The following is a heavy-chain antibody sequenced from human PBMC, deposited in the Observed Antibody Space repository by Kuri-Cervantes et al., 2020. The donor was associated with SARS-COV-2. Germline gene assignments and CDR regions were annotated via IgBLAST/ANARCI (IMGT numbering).Heavy chain of an antibody. J-gene: IGHJ3*02. CDR1: GSSVSSPNY. CDR3: ARSVTKDFWSGVDI. V-gene: IGHV4-38-2*02. Sequence: GSLRLSCTVSGSSVSSPNYWGWLRQPPGKGLEWIGSIYHSGTTYYNPSLKSRVTISVDTSKNQFSLKLSSVTAADTAVYYCARSVTKDFWSGVDIWGQGTMVTVSS. CDR2: IYHSGTT. D-gene: IGHD3-3*01.